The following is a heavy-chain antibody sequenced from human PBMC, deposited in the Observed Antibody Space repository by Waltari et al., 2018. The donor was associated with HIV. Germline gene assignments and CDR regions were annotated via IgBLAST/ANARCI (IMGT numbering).Heavy chain of an antibody. Sequence: QLQLQESGPGLVKPLETLSLTCTGSGGPISGGSSFCGWVRQPPGKGLQWIGNLYYSGSTYYNPSLKGRVTITEDTSKNHFSLRLTSVTAADTAIYYCVAGPDSANSYFPSGGCFWGQGSLVSVSS. CDR2: LYYSGST. V-gene: IGHV4-39*02. CDR1: GGPISGGSSF. D-gene: IGHD3-16*01. CDR3: VAGPDSANSYFPSGGCF. J-gene: IGHJ4*02.